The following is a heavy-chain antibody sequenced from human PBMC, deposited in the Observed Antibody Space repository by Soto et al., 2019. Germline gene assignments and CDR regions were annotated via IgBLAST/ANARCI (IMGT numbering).Heavy chain of an antibody. CDR3: AKTRGAEVSYYFDY. CDR2: ISGSGGST. J-gene: IGHJ4*02. Sequence: GGSLRLSCAASGFTFSSYAMSWVRQAPGKGLEWVSAISGSGGSTYYADSVKGRFTISRDNSKNTLYLQMNGLRAEDTAVYYCAKTRGAEVSYYFDYWGQGTLVTVSS. V-gene: IGHV3-23*01. CDR1: GFTFSSYA. D-gene: IGHD2-15*01.